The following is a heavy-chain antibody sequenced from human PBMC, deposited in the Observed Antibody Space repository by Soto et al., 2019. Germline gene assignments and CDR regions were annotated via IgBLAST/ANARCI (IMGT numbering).Heavy chain of an antibody. V-gene: IGHV1-18*01. D-gene: IGHD3-9*01. CDR2: ISAYNGNT. J-gene: IGHJ3*02. Sequence: ASVKGSCKASGYTFTSYGISWVRQAPGQGLEWMGWISAYNGNTNYAQKLQSRVTMTTDTSTSTAYMELRSLRSDDTAVYYCAKGERVSRYVDLLEYAFDIWGQGTMVSV. CDR3: AKGERVSRYVDLLEYAFDI. CDR1: GYTFTSYG.